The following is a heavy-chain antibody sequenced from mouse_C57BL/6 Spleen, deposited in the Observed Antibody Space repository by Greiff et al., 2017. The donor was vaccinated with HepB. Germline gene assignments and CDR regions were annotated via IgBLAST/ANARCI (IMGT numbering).Heavy chain of an antibody. CDR1: GYTFTSYW. V-gene: IGHV1-64*01. CDR3: ARKEDYYAMDY. CDR2: IHPNSGST. J-gene: IGHJ4*01. Sequence: VQLQQPGAELVKPGASVKLSCKASGYTFTSYWMHWVKQRPGQGLEWIGMIHPNSGSTNYNEKFTSKATLTVDKSSSTAYMQLSSLTSEDSAVYYCARKEDYYAMDYWGQGTSVTVAS.